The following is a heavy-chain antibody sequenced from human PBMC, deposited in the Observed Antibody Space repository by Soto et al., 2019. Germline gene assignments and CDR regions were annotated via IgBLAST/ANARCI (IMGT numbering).Heavy chain of an antibody. Sequence: EVQLLESGGGLVQPGGSLRLSCAASGFTFSSYAMSWVRQAPGKGLEWVSAISGSGDNTYYADSVKGRFTISRDNSKNTFYLQIDSLRFEYTAVYYCAKDSRVTMVRGVIIPPGYWGQGTLVTVSS. CDR2: ISGSGDNT. CDR3: AKDSRVTMVRGVIIPPGY. D-gene: IGHD3-10*01. J-gene: IGHJ4*02. V-gene: IGHV3-23*01. CDR1: GFTFSSYA.